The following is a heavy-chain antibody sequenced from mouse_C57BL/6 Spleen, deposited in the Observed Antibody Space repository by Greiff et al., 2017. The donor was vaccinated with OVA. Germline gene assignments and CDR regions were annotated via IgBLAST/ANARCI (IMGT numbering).Heavy chain of an antibody. J-gene: IGHJ1*03. CDR2: ISSGSSTI. CDR3: ARRSITTVVADWYFDV. D-gene: IGHD1-1*01. Sequence: EVKLVESGGGLVKPGGSLKLSCAASGFTFSDYGMHWVRQAPEKGLEWVAYISSGSSTIYYADTVKGRFTISRDNAKNTLFLQMTSLRSEDTAMYYCARRSITTVVADWYFDVWGTGTTVTVSS. V-gene: IGHV5-17*01. CDR1: GFTFSDYG.